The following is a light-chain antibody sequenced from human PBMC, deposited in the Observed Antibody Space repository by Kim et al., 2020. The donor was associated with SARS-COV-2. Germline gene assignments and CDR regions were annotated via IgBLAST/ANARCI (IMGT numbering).Light chain of an antibody. Sequence: TGARATLACRASQSVGTSLAWYQQRPGQPPRLLIYDTFNRATGIPDRFSGSGSGTDFTLTISSLESEDFAVYYCQQRSNWPPALSFGGGTKVDIK. J-gene: IGKJ4*01. V-gene: IGKV3-11*01. CDR2: DTF. CDR3: QQRSNWPPALS. CDR1: QSVGTS.